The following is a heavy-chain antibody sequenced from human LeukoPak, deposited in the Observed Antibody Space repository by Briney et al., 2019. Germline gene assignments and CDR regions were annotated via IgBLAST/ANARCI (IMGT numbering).Heavy chain of an antibody. V-gene: IGHV3-23*01. CDR1: GFDFNDFA. CDR2: MSGSGDTT. D-gene: IGHD2/OR15-2a*01. J-gene: IGHJ3*02. Sequence: GGSLRLSCAASGFDFNDFAMTWVRQAPGKGLEWVSSMSGSGDTTEYAASVKGRFTISRDNSKNTLFLQMNNLRAEDTAKYYCAKSLLTTAAGTGRAFDIWGQGTMVTVSS. CDR3: AKSLLTTAAGTGRAFDI.